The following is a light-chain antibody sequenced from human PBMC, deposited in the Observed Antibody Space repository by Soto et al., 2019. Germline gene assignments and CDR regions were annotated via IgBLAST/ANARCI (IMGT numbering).Light chain of an antibody. CDR3: QQYNSYPWT. J-gene: IGKJ1*01. CDR1: QSISSW. V-gene: IGKV1-5*01. CDR2: DVA. Sequence: GDRVTITCRASQSISSWLAWYQQKPGQAPKLLIYDVASLERGVPSRFSGSGSGTEFTLTISSLQPDDFATYYCQQYNSYPWTFGQGTKVDIK.